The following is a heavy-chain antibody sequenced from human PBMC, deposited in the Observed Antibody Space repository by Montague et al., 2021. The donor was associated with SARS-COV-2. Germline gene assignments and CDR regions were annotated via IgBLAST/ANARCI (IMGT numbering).Heavy chain of an antibody. CDR1: GGSFSDYH. V-gene: IGHV4-34*01. J-gene: IGHJ4*02. CDR2: INYGGST. Sequence: SETLSLTCAVYGGSFSDYHWTWIRQSPGGGLEWIGQINYGGSTKYNPALKSRVTISIDTSKNQFSLKLTSVTAAGTAVYYCARGAPGYWGQGTLVTVSS. CDR3: ARGAPGY. D-gene: IGHD1-1*01.